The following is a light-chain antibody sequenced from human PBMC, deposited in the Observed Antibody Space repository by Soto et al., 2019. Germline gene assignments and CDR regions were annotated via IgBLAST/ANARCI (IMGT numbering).Light chain of an antibody. CDR1: QSISSY. J-gene: IGKJ5*01. V-gene: IGKV1-33*01. Sequence: DIQMTQSPSSLSASVGDRVTITCRASQSISSYLNWYQQKPGKAPNLLIFAASSLQSGVPSRFSGSGSGTDFTFTISSLQPEDIATYYCQQYDNLPPGTFGQGTRLEIK. CDR2: AAS. CDR3: QQYDNLPPGT.